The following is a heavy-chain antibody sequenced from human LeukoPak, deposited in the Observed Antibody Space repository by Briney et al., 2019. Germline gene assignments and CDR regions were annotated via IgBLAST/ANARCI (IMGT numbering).Heavy chain of an antibody. D-gene: IGHD3-22*01. V-gene: IGHV3-15*01. J-gene: IGHJ4*02. CDR2: IKSKTDGGTT. CDR3: TMYYYDSSGYYSPDFDY. Sequence: GGSPRLSCAASGLTFSNAWMIWVRQAPGKGLEWVGRIKSKTDGGTTDYAAPVKGRFTISRDDSKNTLYLQMNSLKTEDTAVYYCTMYYYDSSGYYSPDFDYWGQGTLVTVSS. CDR1: GLTFSNAW.